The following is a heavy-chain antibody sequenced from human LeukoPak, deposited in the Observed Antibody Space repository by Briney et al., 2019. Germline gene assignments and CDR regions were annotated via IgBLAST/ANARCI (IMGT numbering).Heavy chain of an antibody. CDR3: ARGPTMVRGVIISPLHY. CDR1: GFTFSSYG. J-gene: IGHJ4*02. D-gene: IGHD3-10*01. V-gene: IGHV3-33*01. Sequence: PGGSLRLSCAASGFTFSSYGMHWVRQAPGKGLEWVAVIWYDGSNKYYADSVKGRFTISRDNSKNTLYLQMNSLRAEDTAVYYCARGPTMVRGVIISPLHYWGQGTLVTVSS. CDR2: IWYDGSNK.